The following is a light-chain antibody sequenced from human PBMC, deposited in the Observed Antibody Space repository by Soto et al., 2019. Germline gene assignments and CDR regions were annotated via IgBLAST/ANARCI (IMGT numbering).Light chain of an antibody. CDR3: QQYNDWPFT. CDR2: GAS. CDR1: QSVSSN. Sequence: EIVMTQSPATLSVSPGERATLSFRASQSVSSNLVWYQQKPGQAPRLLIYGASTRATGFPARFSGSGSGTEFTLTISSLQSEDFAVYYCQQYNDWPFTFGPGTKVDIK. J-gene: IGKJ3*01. V-gene: IGKV3-15*01.